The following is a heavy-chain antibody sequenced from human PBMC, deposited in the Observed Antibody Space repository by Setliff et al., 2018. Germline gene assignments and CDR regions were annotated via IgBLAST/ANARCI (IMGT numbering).Heavy chain of an antibody. CDR2: TIPIFGST. J-gene: IGHJ6*03. D-gene: IGHD5-18*01. CDR3: AREGVDTRSSTDYRYYMDV. Sequence: SVKVSCKASGGTFSSYGVSWVRQAPGQGLEWMGGTIPIFGSTNYAQKFQDRVTIITDESTSTAYMELRSLRTEDTAVYYCAREGVDTRSSTDYRYYMDVWGKGTTVTVSS. CDR1: GGTFSSYG. V-gene: IGHV1-69*05.